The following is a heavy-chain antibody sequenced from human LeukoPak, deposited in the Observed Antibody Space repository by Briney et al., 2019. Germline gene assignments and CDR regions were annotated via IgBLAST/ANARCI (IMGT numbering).Heavy chain of an antibody. CDR1: GESFSSYY. CDR2: INHSGNT. Sequence: PSETLSLTCAVCGESFSSYYWSWIRQPPGKGLEWIGEINHSGNTNYNPSLKSRVTISVDTSKNQFSLKLSSVTAADTAVYYCARVDGDGYNIPDYWGQGTLVTVSS. CDR3: ARVDGDGYNIPDY. D-gene: IGHD5-24*01. V-gene: IGHV4-34*01. J-gene: IGHJ4*02.